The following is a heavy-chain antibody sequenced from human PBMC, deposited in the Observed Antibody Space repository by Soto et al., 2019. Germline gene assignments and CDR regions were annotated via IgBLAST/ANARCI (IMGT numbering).Heavy chain of an antibody. CDR2: IYYSGST. J-gene: IGHJ5*02. CDR1: GGSISSYY. D-gene: IGHD3-3*01. Sequence: PSETLSLTCTVSGGSISSYYWSWIRQPPGKGLEWIGYIYYSGSTNYNPSLKSRVTISVDTSKNQFSLKLSSVTAADTAVYYCARTYYDFWDNCFDPWGQGTLVTVSS. CDR3: ARTYYDFWDNCFDP. V-gene: IGHV4-59*01.